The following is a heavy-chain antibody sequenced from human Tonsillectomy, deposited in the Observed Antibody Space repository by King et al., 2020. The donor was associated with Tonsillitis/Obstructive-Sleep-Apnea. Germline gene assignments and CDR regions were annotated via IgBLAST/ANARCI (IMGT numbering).Heavy chain of an antibody. Sequence: DVPLVESGGGLVQPGGSLRLSCAASGFTFSSYSMNWVRQAPGKGLEWVSYISSSSSTIYYADSVKGRFTISRDNAKNSLYLQMNSLRDEDTAVYYCARDAPNYCSSTSCYPNWYFDLWGRGTLVTVSS. CDR1: GFTFSSYS. V-gene: IGHV3-48*02. J-gene: IGHJ2*01. D-gene: IGHD2-2*01. CDR2: ISSSSSTI. CDR3: ARDAPNYCSSTSCYPNWYFDL.